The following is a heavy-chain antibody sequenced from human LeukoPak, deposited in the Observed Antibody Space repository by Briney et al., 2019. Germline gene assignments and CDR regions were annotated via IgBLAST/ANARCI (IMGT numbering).Heavy chain of an antibody. D-gene: IGHD3-10*01. CDR3: ARPMVGGVSHAFDI. V-gene: IGHV1-2*02. CDR2: INPNSGGR. Sequence: PGASVKVSCKASGYTLIDYYMHWVRQAPGQGLEWLGCINPNSGGRNYAQKFQGRVTMTRDTSISTAYMELSRLRSDDTAVYYCARPMVGGVSHAFDIWGQGTLVTVSS. CDR1: GYTLIDYY. J-gene: IGHJ4*02.